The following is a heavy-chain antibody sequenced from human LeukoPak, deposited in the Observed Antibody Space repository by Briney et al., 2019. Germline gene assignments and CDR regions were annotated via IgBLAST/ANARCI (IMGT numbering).Heavy chain of an antibody. CDR3: AKSSRIVVVPAASFDY. J-gene: IGHJ4*02. CDR1: GFTFSDYY. V-gene: IGHV3-11*01. Sequence: SGGSLRLSCAASGFTFSDYYMSWVRQAPGKGLEWFSYISSGGTTIYYADSVKGRFTIFRDNAKNSLYLQMNSLRAEDTALYYCAKSSRIVVVPAASFDYWGQGTLVTVSS. CDR2: ISSGGTTI. D-gene: IGHD2-2*01.